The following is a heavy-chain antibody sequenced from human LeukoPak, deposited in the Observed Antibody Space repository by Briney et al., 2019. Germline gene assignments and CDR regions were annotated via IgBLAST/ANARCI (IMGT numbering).Heavy chain of an antibody. V-gene: IGHV1-69*04. CDR2: IIPILGIA. CDR1: GGTFSSYA. D-gene: IGHD3-16*02. Sequence: SVKVSCKASGGTFSSYAISWVRQAPGQGLEWMGRIIPILGIANYAQKFQGRVTITADKSTSTAYMELSSLRSEDTAVYYRARALVPYDYVWGSYRRSTGFDYWGQGTLVTVSS. CDR3: ARALVPYDYVWGSYRRSTGFDY. J-gene: IGHJ4*02.